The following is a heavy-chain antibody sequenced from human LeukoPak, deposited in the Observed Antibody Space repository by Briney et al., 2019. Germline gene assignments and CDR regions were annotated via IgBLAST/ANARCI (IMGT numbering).Heavy chain of an antibody. CDR2: IWYDGSNK. Sequence: PGRSQRLSYAKCGFIFSRYGISRIRQAPGKGLEWVAVIWYDGSNKYYADSVKGRFTISRDNSKNTLYLQMNSLRAEDTAVYYCAREHDYGDSGYYYYGMDVWGQGTTVTVSS. CDR1: GFIFSRYG. V-gene: IGHV3-33*01. CDR3: AREHDYGDSGYYYYGMDV. J-gene: IGHJ6*02. D-gene: IGHD4-17*01.